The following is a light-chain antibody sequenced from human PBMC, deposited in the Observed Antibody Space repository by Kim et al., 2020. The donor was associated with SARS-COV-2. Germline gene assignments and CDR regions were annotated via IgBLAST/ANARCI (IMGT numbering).Light chain of an antibody. CDR3: NSRDSNDNVV. CDR2: GKN. J-gene: IGLJ2*01. Sequence: VALGQTGRITCQGDSLRRYYATWYQQKPGQAPILVIYGKNNRPSGIPDRFSGSSSGNTASLTITGTQAGDEADYYCNSRDSNDNVVFGGGTQLTVL. CDR1: SLRRYY. V-gene: IGLV3-19*01.